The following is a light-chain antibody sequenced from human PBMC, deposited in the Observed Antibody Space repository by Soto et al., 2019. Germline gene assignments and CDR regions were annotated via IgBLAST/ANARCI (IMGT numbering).Light chain of an antibody. CDR3: RHYNTYSPPYT. J-gene: IGKJ2*01. Sequence: DIQMTQSPSTQSASVGDRVTITCRASQSVSYWLAWYQQKPGKAPNLLIYKASSLESGVPSRFSGSGSGTEFTLTISSLQPDDFATYYCRHYNTYSPPYTFGQGTKLEIK. CDR2: KAS. CDR1: QSVSYW. V-gene: IGKV1-5*03.